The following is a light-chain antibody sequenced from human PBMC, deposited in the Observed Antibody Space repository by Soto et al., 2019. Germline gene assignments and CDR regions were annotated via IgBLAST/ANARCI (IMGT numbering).Light chain of an antibody. CDR2: GAS. V-gene: IGKV3-20*01. J-gene: IGKJ1*01. Sequence: ESVLTQSPGPLSLSPGERATLSCRASQSVSHNYLAWYQQKPGQAPRLLIYGASTRAPGIPDRFSGSGSATDFTLTISRLEPEDFAVYYCQHYGDSPWPFGQGTKVDIK. CDR1: QSVSHNY. CDR3: QHYGDSPWP.